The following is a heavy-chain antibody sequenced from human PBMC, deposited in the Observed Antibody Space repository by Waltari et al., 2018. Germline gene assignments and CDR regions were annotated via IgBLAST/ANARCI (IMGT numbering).Heavy chain of an antibody. CDR3: ARVNGGGYFFGGTYYDESNWFDP. Sequence: QVQLVQSGAEVKKPGASVKVSCKASGYTFTGYYIYWVRQSPAQGLEWMGRINPNSGGTNYAQKFQGRITLTRDTSISTAYMELSSLTSDDTAMYYCARVNGGGYFFGGTYYDESNWFDPWGQGTLVTVSS. CDR1: GYTFTGYY. J-gene: IGHJ5*02. CDR2: INPNSGGT. D-gene: IGHD2-15*01. V-gene: IGHV1-2*06.